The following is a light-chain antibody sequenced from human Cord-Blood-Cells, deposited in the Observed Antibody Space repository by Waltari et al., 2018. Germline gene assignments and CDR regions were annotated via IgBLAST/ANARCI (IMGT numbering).Light chain of an antibody. Sequence: SSELTQDPAVSVALGQPVRITCQGDSLRSYYASWYQQKPGQAPVLVIYGKNNRPSGIPDRFSGSSSGNTASLTITGAQAEDEADYYCNSRDSSGNHYVLGTGTKVTVL. CDR2: GKN. CDR1: SLRSYY. J-gene: IGLJ1*01. V-gene: IGLV3-19*01. CDR3: NSRDSSGNHYV.